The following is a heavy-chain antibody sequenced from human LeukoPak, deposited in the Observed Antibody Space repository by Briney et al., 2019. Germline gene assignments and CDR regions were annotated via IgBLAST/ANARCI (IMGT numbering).Heavy chain of an antibody. CDR2: VTGRGGST. CDR3: AKGTGSGSSNWLDP. D-gene: IGHD3-10*01. CDR1: AFTFTSYA. V-gene: IGHV3-23*01. J-gene: IGHJ5*02. Sequence: GGSLRLSCAASAFTFTSYAMSWVRQAPGKGLEWVSTVTGRGGSTYYAGSVKGRFTISRDNSKNTLYLQMNSLRAEDTALYYCAKGTGSGSSNWLDPWGQGTLVTVSS.